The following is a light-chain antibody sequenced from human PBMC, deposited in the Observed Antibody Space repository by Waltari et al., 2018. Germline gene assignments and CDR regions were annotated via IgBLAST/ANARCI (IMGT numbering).Light chain of an antibody. Sequence: DIVMTQSPLSLSVTPGEPASISCRSSQCLLNSSGNTFLDWYLQKPGQSPQLLIYLVSNRASGVPDRFSGSGSGTDFTLKISRVEAEDVGVYFCMQARQTPWTFGQGTKVEIK. CDR3: MQARQTPWT. CDR2: LVS. V-gene: IGKV2-28*01. J-gene: IGKJ1*01. CDR1: QCLLNSSGNTF.